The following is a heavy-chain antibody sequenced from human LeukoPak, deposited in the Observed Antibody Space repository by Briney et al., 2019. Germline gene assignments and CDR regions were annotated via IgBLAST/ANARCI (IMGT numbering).Heavy chain of an antibody. Sequence: SETLSLTCTVSGGSISSYYWSWIRQPAGKGLEWIGRIYTSGNTNHNPSLKSRVTMSVDTSKNQFSLKLSSVTAADTAVYYCARVVPAAIAPSQYYYYYGMDVWGQGTTVTVSS. J-gene: IGHJ6*02. CDR3: ARVVPAAIAPSQYYYYYGMDV. V-gene: IGHV4-4*07. CDR1: GGSISSYY. D-gene: IGHD2-2*01. CDR2: IYTSGNT.